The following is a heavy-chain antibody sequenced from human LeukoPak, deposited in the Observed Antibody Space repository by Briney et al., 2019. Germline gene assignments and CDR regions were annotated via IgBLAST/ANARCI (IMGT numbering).Heavy chain of an antibody. CDR1: GGSFSGYY. V-gene: IGHV4-34*01. D-gene: IGHD5-24*01. CDR3: ASRDTATMVDY. CDR2: INHSGST. J-gene: IGHJ4*02. Sequence: KPSETLSLTCAVYGGSFSGYYWSWNRQPPGKGLEWIGEINHSGSTNYNPSLKSRVTISVDTSKNQFSLKLSSVTAADTAVYYCASRDTATMVDYWGQGTLVTVSS.